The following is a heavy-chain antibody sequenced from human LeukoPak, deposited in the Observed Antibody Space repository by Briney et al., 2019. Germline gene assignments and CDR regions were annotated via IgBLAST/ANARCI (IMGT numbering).Heavy chain of an antibody. Sequence: SETLSLTCTVSGGSISSYYWSWIRQPPGKGLEWIGYIYYSGSTNYNPSLKSRVTISVDTSKNQFSLKLSSVTAADTAVYYCARSPSGYSGYSDYWGQGTLVTVSS. D-gene: IGHD5-12*01. J-gene: IGHJ4*02. CDR1: GGSISSYY. CDR3: ARSPSGYSGYSDY. CDR2: IYYSGST. V-gene: IGHV4-59*01.